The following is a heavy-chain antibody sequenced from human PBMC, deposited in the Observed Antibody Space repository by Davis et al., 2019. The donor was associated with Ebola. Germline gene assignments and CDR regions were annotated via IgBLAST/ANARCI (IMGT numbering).Heavy chain of an antibody. Sequence: GESLKISCAASGFTFSSYSMNWVRQAPGKGLEWVSSISSSSSYIYYADSVKGRFTISRDNAKNSLYLQMNSLRAEDTAVYYCTTHPPLGYCSGSSCHLLIANYYGMDVWGQGTTVTVSS. D-gene: IGHD2-15*01. CDR3: TTHPPLGYCSGSSCHLLIANYYGMDV. CDR1: GFTFSSYS. V-gene: IGHV3-21*03. CDR2: ISSSSSYI. J-gene: IGHJ6*02.